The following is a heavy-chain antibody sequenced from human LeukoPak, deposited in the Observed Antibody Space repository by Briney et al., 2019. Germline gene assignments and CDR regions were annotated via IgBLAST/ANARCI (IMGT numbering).Heavy chain of an antibody. CDR1: GGSISSSSYY. Sequence: SETLSLTCTVSGGSISSSSYYWGWIRQPPGKGLEWIGSIYTSGSTNYNPSLKSRVTISVDTSKNQFSLKLSSVTAADTAVYYCARSYCSSTSCYTGGLDAFDIWGQGTMVTVSS. CDR2: IYTSGST. CDR3: ARSYCSSTSCYTGGLDAFDI. D-gene: IGHD2-2*02. J-gene: IGHJ3*02. V-gene: IGHV4-39*07.